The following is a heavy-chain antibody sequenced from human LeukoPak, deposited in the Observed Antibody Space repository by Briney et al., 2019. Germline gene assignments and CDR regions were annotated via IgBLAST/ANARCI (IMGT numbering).Heavy chain of an antibody. CDR1: GFTFDDYA. V-gene: IGHV3-9*01. CDR3: AKDYDFWSGTPGWFDP. D-gene: IGHD3-3*01. J-gene: IGHJ5*02. CDR2: ISWNSGSI. Sequence: PGRSLRLSCAASGFTFDDYAMHWVRQAPGKGLVWVSGISWNSGSIGYADSVKGRFTISRDNAKNSLYLQMNSLRAEDTALYYCAKDYDFWSGTPGWFDPWGQGTLVTVSS.